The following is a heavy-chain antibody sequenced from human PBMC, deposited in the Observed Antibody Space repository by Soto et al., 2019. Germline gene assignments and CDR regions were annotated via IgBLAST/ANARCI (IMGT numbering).Heavy chain of an antibody. Sequence: GVSMRLSCSSSGVPFISYAMHWVLQAPGKGLEWVAVISYDGSIEYYADSVKGRFTISRDNSKNTLYLQMNSLRAADTAVDDCARDVDYRFLLAYWGQGTMVTV. CDR2: ISYDGSIE. D-gene: IGHD4-4*01. CDR1: GVPFISYA. J-gene: IGHJ1*01. CDR3: ARDVDYRFLLAY. V-gene: IGHV3-30*04.